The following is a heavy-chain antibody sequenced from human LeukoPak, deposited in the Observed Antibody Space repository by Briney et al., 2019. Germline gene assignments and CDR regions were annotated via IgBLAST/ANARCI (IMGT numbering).Heavy chain of an antibody. V-gene: IGHV3-30*02. CDR2: IRHDGSVK. J-gene: IGHJ4*02. CDR3: ARGDCSGDCYHPLYY. Sequence: GESLRLFCAASGFTIRSYWMSWVRQAPGQGLDWVAFIRHDGSVKYYADSVKGRFTISRDNSKNTLYLQMNSLRTEDTAVYYCARGDCSGDCYHPLYYWGQGSLVTVSS. D-gene: IGHD2-21*02. CDR1: GFTIRSYW.